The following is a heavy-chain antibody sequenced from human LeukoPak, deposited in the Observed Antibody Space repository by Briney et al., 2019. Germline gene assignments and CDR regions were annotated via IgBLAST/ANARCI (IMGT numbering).Heavy chain of an antibody. CDR1: GYTFTFYY. CDR3: ASYSGSYSSDFDY. J-gene: IGHJ4*02. V-gene: IGHV1-2*02. Sequence: GASVKVSCKASGYTFTFYYMHWVRQAPGQGLEWMGWINPNSGGTNYAQKFQGRVTMTRDTSNSTAYMELSRLRSDDTAVYYCASYSGSYSSDFDYWGQGTLVTVSS. CDR2: INPNSGGT. D-gene: IGHD1-26*01.